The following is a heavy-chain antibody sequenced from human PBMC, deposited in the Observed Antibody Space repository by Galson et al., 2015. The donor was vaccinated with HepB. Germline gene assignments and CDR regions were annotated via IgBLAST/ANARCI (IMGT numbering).Heavy chain of an antibody. Sequence: SVKVSCKASGYTFTINGISWVRQAPGKGLEWMGWISANSDDTKYAQKLQGRVTMTRDTSTSTAYLELRSLRSDDTAAYYCARDRDYRFDYWGQGTLVTVSS. J-gene: IGHJ4*02. CDR2: ISANSDDT. CDR1: GYTFTING. CDR3: ARDRDYRFDY. V-gene: IGHV1-18*04. D-gene: IGHD4/OR15-4a*01.